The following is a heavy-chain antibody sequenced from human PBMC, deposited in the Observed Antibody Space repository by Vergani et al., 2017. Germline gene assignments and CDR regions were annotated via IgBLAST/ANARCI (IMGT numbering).Heavy chain of an antibody. V-gene: IGHV1-18*01. Sequence: QVQLVQSGAEVKKPGASVKVSCKASGYTFTSYGISWVRQAPGPGLEWMGWISAYNGNTNYAQKLQGRVTMTTDTSTSTAYMELRSLRSDDTAVYYCARDLDPVDCTNGVCQDYWGQGTLVTVSS. CDR3: ARDLDPVDCTNGVCQDY. J-gene: IGHJ4*02. CDR2: ISAYNGNT. D-gene: IGHD2-8*01. CDR1: GYTFTSYG.